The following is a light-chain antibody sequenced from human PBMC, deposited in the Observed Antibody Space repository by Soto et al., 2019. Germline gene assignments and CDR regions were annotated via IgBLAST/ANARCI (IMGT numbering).Light chain of an antibody. CDR1: SSDVGGYNY. Sequence: QSVLTQPASVSGSPGQSITISCTGTSSDVGGYNYVSWYQHHPGKAPKLMIYEVSNRPSGVSNRFSGSKSGNTASLTISGLQAEDEADYYCSSYTISSTPVVFGGGTKVTVL. V-gene: IGLV2-14*01. CDR3: SSYTISSTPVV. CDR2: EVS. J-gene: IGLJ2*01.